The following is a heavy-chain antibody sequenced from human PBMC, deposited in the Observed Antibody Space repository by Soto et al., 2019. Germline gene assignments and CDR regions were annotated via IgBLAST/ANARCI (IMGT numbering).Heavy chain of an antibody. J-gene: IGHJ4*02. CDR2: IKSNIDGGAT. V-gene: IGHV3-15*01. CDR1: GFTFSNAW. D-gene: IGHD2-21*01. Sequence: EVQLMESGGGLVKPGGSLRLSCAASGFTFSNAWMSWVRQAPGKGLEWIGRIKSNIDGGATDYAAPVKGRFTISRDDSKNTLYLQMKSLKTEDTAVYYCTTDQWDVLRIADYWGQGTLITVSS. CDR3: TTDQWDVLRIADY.